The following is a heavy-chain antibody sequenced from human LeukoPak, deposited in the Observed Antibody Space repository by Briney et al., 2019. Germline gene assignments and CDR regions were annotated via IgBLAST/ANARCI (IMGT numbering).Heavy chain of an antibody. J-gene: IGHJ4*02. Sequence: EGSLRLSCAASGFTFSSYAMSWVRQAPGKGLEWVSDISGSGTRTYYADSVKGRFTISRDNSENMVYLQMNSLRAEDTAMYYCARDEGWIQLFFRGQGTLVTVSS. CDR2: ISGSGTRT. D-gene: IGHD5-18*01. CDR1: GFTFSSYA. V-gene: IGHV3-23*01. CDR3: ARDEGWIQLFF.